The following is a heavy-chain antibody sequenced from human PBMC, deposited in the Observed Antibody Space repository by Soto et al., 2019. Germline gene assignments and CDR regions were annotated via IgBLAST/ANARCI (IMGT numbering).Heavy chain of an antibody. CDR2: VSFDGVNK. CDR3: ARDPDLIEAAGNYFDV. D-gene: IGHD6-13*01. CDR1: GFTLNTYS. J-gene: IGHJ4*02. V-gene: IGHV3-30-3*01. Sequence: PGGSLRLSCSVSGFTLNTYSMHWVRQAPGKGLEWVAVVSFDGVNKHYRDSVKGRFTISRDIAKNMLYVQMTSLRLEDTALYLCARDPDLIEAAGNYFDVWGQGTLFTVSS.